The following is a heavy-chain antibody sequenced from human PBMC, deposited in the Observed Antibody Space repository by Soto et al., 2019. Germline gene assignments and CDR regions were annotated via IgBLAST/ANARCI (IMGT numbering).Heavy chain of an antibody. CDR3: ARTGVLLRYYFDY. Sequence: PGGSLRLSCAASGFIFSSYALSWVRQAPGKGLEWVSAISGSGTTTYYADSVKGRFTFSRDNSKNMLYLQMNSLRDEDTAVYYCARTGVLLRYYFDYWGQGTLVTVSS. J-gene: IGHJ4*02. CDR1: GFIFSSYA. V-gene: IGHV3-23*01. CDR2: ISGSGTTT. D-gene: IGHD3-10*01.